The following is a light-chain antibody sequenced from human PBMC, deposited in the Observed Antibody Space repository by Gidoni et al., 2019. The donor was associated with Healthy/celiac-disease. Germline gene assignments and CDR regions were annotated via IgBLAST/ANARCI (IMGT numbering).Light chain of an antibody. V-gene: IGLV2-14*03. Sequence: QSALTQPASVSGSPGQSITISCTGTSSDLGGYKYVSWYQQHPGKAPNLMIYDVSNRPSGVSNRFSGSKSGNTASLTISGLQAEDEADYYCSSYTSSSTSIFGGGTKLTVL. CDR1: SSDLGGYKY. CDR2: DVS. CDR3: SSYTSSSTSI. J-gene: IGLJ2*01.